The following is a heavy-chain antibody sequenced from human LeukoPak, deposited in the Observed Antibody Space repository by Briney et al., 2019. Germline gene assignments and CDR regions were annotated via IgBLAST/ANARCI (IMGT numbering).Heavy chain of an antibody. Sequence: GGSLRLSCAASGFTFSDYYMSWIRQAPGKGLEWVSAISGSGGSTYYADSVKGRFTISRDNSKNTLYLQMNSLRAEDTAVYYCAKDPQTLWFGAPFDYWGQGTLVTVSS. CDR2: ISGSGGST. CDR3: AKDPQTLWFGAPFDY. CDR1: GFTFSDYY. D-gene: IGHD3-10*01. J-gene: IGHJ4*02. V-gene: IGHV3-23*01.